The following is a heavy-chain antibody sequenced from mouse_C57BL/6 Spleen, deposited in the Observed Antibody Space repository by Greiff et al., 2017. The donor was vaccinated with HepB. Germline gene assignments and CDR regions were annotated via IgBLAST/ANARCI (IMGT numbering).Heavy chain of an antibody. CDR3: ARGGYGSAFAY. V-gene: IGHV1-64*01. D-gene: IGHD2-1*01. CDR2: IHPHSGST. CDR1: GYTFTSYW. J-gene: IGHJ3*01. Sequence: QVQLQQPGAELVKPGASVKLSCKASGYTFTSYWMHWVKQRPGQGLEWIGMIHPHSGSTNYNEKFKSKATLAVDKSSSTAYMQLSSLTSEDSAVYYCARGGYGSAFAYGGQGTLVTVSA.